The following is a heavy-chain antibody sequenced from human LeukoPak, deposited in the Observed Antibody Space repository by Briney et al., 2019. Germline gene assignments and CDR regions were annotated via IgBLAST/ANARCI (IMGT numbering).Heavy chain of an antibody. CDR3: ARGGTYYDSSGYYSPNWFDP. CDR1: GYTFTSYG. D-gene: IGHD3-22*01. J-gene: IGHJ5*02. CDR2: ISAYNGNT. V-gene: IGHV1-8*02. Sequence: ASVKVSCKASGYTFTSYGISWVRQAPGQGLEWMGWISAYNGNTGYAQKFQGRVTMTRNTSISTAYMELSSLRSEDTAVYYCARGGTYYDSSGYYSPNWFDPWGQGTLVTVSS.